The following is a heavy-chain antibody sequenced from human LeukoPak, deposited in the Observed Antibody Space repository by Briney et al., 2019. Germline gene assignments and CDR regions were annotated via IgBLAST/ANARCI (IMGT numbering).Heavy chain of an antibody. Sequence: TGGSLRLSCAASGFTFSSYAMSWVRQAPGKGLEWCSAISGSGGSTYYADSVKGRFTISIDNSKNTLYLQMNSLRAEDTAVYYCAKSRLKDWGSYWGQGTLVTVSS. CDR1: GFTFSSYA. J-gene: IGHJ4*02. D-gene: IGHD3-16*01. CDR3: AKSRLKDWGSY. CDR2: ISGSGGST. V-gene: IGHV3-23*01.